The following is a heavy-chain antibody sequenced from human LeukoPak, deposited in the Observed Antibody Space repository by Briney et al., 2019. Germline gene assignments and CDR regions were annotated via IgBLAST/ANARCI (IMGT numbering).Heavy chain of an antibody. CDR1: GYTFTSYG. V-gene: IGHV1-18*01. D-gene: IGHD2-21*02. CDR3: ARVEVVVVTAILIHAFDI. CDR2: ISAYNGNT. J-gene: IGHJ3*02. Sequence: ASVKVSCKASGYTFTSYGISWVRQAPGQGLEWMGWISAYNGNTNYAQKLQGRVTMTTDTSTSTAYMELRSLRSDDTAVYYCARVEVVVVTAILIHAFDISGQGTMVTVSS.